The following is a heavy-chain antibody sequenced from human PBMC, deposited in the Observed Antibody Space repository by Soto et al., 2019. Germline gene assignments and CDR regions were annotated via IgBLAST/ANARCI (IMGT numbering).Heavy chain of an antibody. V-gene: IGHV3-7*01. CDR2: IKQDGSEK. CDR1: GFTFSSYW. D-gene: IGHD4-17*01. J-gene: IGHJ3*02. Sequence: GGSLRLSCAASGFTFSSYWMSWVRQAPGKGLEWVANIKQDGSEKYYVDSVKGRFTISRDNAKNSLYLQMSSLRAEDTAVYYCARAATVVKFLFAFDIWAQGTMVTVSS. CDR3: ARAATVVKFLFAFDI.